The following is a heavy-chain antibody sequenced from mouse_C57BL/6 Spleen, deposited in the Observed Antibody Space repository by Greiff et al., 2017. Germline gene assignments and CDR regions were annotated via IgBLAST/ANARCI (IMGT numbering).Heavy chain of an antibody. Sequence: QVQLQESGPELVKPGASVKISCKASGYAFSSSWMNWVKQRPGKGLEWIGRIYPGDGDTNYNGKFKGKATLTADKSSSTAYMQLNSLTSEDSAVYYCARRAYYSNYGDWFAYWGQGTLVTVSA. D-gene: IGHD2-5*01. CDR3: ARRAYYSNYGDWFAY. J-gene: IGHJ3*01. CDR2: IYPGDGDT. CDR1: GYAFSSSW. V-gene: IGHV1-82*01.